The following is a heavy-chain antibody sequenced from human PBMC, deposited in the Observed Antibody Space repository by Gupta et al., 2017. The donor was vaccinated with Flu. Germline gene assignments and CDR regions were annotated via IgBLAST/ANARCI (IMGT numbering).Heavy chain of an antibody. D-gene: IGHD5-12*01. CDR3: TRDLEDIETATAIFY. CDR2: IRSKPNGGTS. V-gene: IGHV3-49*04. J-gene: IGHJ4*02. CDR1: GFTFGDYA. Sequence: EVQLVESGGGLVQPGRSLRLSCTTSGFTFGDYALSWVRQAPGKGLEWVGFIRSKPNGGTSQYAASVKGRFTISRDDSKGIAYLDINSLRTEDTAVYFCTRDLEDIETATAIFYWGQGTLVTVSS.